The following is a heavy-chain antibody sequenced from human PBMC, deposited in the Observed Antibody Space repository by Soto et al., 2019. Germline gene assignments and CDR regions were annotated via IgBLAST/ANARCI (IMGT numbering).Heavy chain of an antibody. V-gene: IGHV3-7*01. CDR1: GFALRTHW. CDR2: IKQDGSAK. CDR3: ARDDGYRAFDR. J-gene: IGHJ4*02. D-gene: IGHD6-25*01. Sequence: EAQLVGSGGGLVQPGDSLRLSCAASGFALRTHWMSWVRQTPGKGLEWVANIKQDGSAKFYAASVRGRFTISRDNANNSLYLQLNSLRAEDTAVYYCARDDGYRAFDRWGQGSRVTVSS.